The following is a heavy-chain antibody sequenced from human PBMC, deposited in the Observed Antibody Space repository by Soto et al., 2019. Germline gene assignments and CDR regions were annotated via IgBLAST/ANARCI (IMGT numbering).Heavy chain of an antibody. Sequence: PSETLSPTCTVSGGSVSSGFSYWSRILQPPGKGLDWIGEIYFTGSANYNPSLKSRVTMSADTSKIQFSLKLNSVTAAGTAVYYCARMSVTAKNWFDPWGPGTLVTVSS. J-gene: IGHJ5*02. CDR2: IYFTGSA. CDR3: ARMSVTAKNWFDP. D-gene: IGHD1-20*01. CDR1: GGSVSSGFSY. V-gene: IGHV4-61*01.